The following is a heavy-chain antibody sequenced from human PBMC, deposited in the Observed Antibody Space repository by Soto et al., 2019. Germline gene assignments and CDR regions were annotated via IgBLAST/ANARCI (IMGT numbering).Heavy chain of an antibody. CDR1: GGSISSSSYY. CDR2: IYYSGST. J-gene: IGHJ4*02. CDR3: ARHHYDSSGYYLRYFDY. Sequence: QLQLQESGPGLVKPSETLSLTCTVSGGSISSSSYYWGWIRQPPGKGLEWIGSIYYSGSTYYNPSLKRRATISVDTSKNQFSLKLSSVTAADTAVYYCARHHYDSSGYYLRYFDYWGQGTLVTVSS. D-gene: IGHD3-22*01. V-gene: IGHV4-39*01.